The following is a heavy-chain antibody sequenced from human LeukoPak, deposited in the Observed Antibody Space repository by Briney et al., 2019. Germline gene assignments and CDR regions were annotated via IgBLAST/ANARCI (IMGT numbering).Heavy chain of an antibody. D-gene: IGHD4-11*01. Sequence: SETLSLTCSVSGGSITSSSYYWGWIRQPPEKELEWIGSIYYTGGTNYSPSLKSRVTMSVDTFKNQFSLKLSSVTAADTAVYYCARHGGTRVTLVEVYYFDYWGQGTLVTVSS. V-gene: IGHV4-39*01. CDR1: GGSITSSSYY. CDR3: ARHGGTRVTLVEVYYFDY. J-gene: IGHJ4*02. CDR2: IYYTGGT.